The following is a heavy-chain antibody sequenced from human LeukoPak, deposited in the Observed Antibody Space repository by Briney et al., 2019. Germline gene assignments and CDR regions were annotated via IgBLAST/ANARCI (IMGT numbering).Heavy chain of an antibody. J-gene: IGHJ4*02. D-gene: IGHD6-13*01. V-gene: IGHV3-30*02. CDR2: IRYDGSNK. CDR1: GFTFSSCG. CDR3: AKDISINARYSSSWYLDY. Sequence: GGSLRLSCAASGFTFSSCGMHWVRQAPGKGLEWVAFIRYDGSNKYYADSVKGRFTISRDNSKNTLYLQMNSLRAEDTAVYYCAKDISINARYSSSWYLDYWGQGTLVTVSS.